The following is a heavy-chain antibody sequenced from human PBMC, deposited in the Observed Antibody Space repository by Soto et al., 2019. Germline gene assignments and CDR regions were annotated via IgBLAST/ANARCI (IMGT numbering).Heavy chain of an antibody. CDR3: ARGSVDPVDSSVFYEY. D-gene: IGHD3-22*01. CDR1: GGSFSAYY. CDR2: INHSGGT. Sequence: SETLSLTCAVYGGSFSAYYWSWIRQPPGKGLEWIGEINHSGGTSYNPSLKSRVTISVDTSKSQFSLKLTSVTAADRAVYYCARGSVDPVDSSVFYEYWGQGTPVTVSS. J-gene: IGHJ4*02. V-gene: IGHV4-34*01.